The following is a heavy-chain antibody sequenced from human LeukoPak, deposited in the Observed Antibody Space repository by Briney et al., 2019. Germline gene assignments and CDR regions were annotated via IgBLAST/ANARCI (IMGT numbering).Heavy chain of an antibody. CDR1: GGSFSGYY. Sequence: SETLSLTCAVYGGSFSGYYWSWIRQPPGKGLEWIGEINHGGSTNYNPSLKSRVTISVDTSKNQFSLKLSSVTAADTAMYYCAKSGGYGLIDYWGQGTLVTVSS. V-gene: IGHV4-34*01. J-gene: IGHJ4*02. CDR3: AKSGGYGLIDY. D-gene: IGHD1-26*01. CDR2: INHGGST.